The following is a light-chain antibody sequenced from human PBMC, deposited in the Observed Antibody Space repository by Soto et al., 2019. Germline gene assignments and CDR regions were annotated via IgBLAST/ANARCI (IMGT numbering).Light chain of an antibody. CDR1: QSISTN. CDR2: ATS. Sequence: EIVLTQSPATLSLSPGERATLYCRASQSISTNLAWYQQKPGQAPRLLIYATSTRATGIPARFSGSGSGTEFTLTISSLQSEDFSVYYCQQYNNWPLTFGGGTKVDI. J-gene: IGKJ4*01. V-gene: IGKV3-15*01. CDR3: QQYNNWPLT.